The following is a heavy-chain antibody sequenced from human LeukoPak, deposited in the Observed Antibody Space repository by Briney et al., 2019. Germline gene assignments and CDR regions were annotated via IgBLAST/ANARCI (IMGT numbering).Heavy chain of an antibody. Sequence: GGSLRLSCVASGFNVSSNYMSWVRQAPGKVLEWVSVIYSDGRTNYADSVKGRFTISRDNSKNTLYLQMNSLRAEDTTVYYCATPSGSSSLGGGFDYWGQGTLVTVSS. J-gene: IGHJ4*02. D-gene: IGHD6-13*01. V-gene: IGHV3-66*01. CDR2: IYSDGRT. CDR1: GFNVSSNY. CDR3: ATPSGSSSLGGGFDY.